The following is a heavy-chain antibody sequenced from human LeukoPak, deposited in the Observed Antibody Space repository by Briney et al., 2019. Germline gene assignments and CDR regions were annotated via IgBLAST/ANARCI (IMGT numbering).Heavy chain of an antibody. D-gene: IGHD2-2*01. CDR3: AKRPYCSSTSCYYGYFQH. CDR1: GFTFSSYG. V-gene: IGHV3-30*02. CDR2: IRYDGSNK. J-gene: IGHJ1*01. Sequence: GGSLRLSCAASGFTFSSYGMHWVRQAPGKGLEWVAFIRYDGSNKYYADSVKGRYTISRDNSKNTLYLQMNSLRAEDTAVYYCAKRPYCSSTSCYYGYFQHWGQGTLVTVSS.